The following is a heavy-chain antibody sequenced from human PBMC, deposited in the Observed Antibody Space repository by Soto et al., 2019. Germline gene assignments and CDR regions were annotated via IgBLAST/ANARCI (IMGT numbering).Heavy chain of an antibody. Sequence: EAQLLESGGGLVQPGGSLRLSCVASGFTFNNYDVSWVRRALGEGLEWVSTISDTGGDTYYGDSVKGRFSISRDKSRSTVFLQMHSLRVDDTALYYCATSSERLSMITLGGLIPLGFDYWGQGILVTVSS. V-gene: IGHV3-23*01. CDR3: ATSSERLSMITLGGLIPLGFDY. J-gene: IGHJ4*02. CDR2: ISDTGGDT. CDR1: GFTFNNYD. D-gene: IGHD3-16*02.